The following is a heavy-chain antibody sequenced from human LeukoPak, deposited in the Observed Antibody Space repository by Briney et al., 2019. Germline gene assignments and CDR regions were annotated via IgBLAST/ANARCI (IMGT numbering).Heavy chain of an antibody. CDR2: IYTSGST. CDR3: ARRGRGSYGY. CDR1: GGSISSGSYY. Sequence: SETLSLTCTVSGGSISSGSYYWSWIRQPAGKGLEWIGRIYTSGSTNYNPSLKSRVTISVDTSKNQFSLKLSSVTAADTAVYYCARRGRGSYGYWGQGTLVTVSS. D-gene: IGHD1-26*01. V-gene: IGHV4-61*02. J-gene: IGHJ4*02.